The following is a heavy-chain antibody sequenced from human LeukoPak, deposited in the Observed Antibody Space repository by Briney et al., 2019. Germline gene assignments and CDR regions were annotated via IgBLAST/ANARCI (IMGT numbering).Heavy chain of an antibody. CDR2: ISGSGGST. D-gene: IGHD2-2*01. CDR3: AKGSPDIVVVPAAY. CDR1: GFTFSSYA. J-gene: IGHJ4*02. Sequence: GGSLRLSCAASGFTFSSYAMSWVRRAPGKGLEWVSAISGSGGSTYYAVSVKGRFTISRDNSKNTLYLQMNSLRAEDTAVYYCAKGSPDIVVVPAAYWGQGTLVTVSS. V-gene: IGHV3-23*01.